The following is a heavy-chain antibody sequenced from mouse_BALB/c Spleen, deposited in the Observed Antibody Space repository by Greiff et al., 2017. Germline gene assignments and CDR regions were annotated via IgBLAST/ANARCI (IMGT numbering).Heavy chain of an antibody. CDR1: GYTFTDYA. CDR2: ISTYYGDA. CDR3: ARGYYGSSSDY. Sequence: QVQLKESGAELVRPGVSVKISCKGSGYTFTDYAMHWVKQSHAKSLEWIGVISTYYGDASYNQKFKGKATMTVDKSSSTAYMELARLTSEDSAIYYCARGYYGSSSDYWGQGTTLTVSS. D-gene: IGHD1-1*01. J-gene: IGHJ2*01. V-gene: IGHV1S137*01.